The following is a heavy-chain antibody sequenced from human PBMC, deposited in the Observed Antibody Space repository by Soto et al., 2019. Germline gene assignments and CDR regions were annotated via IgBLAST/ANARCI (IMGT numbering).Heavy chain of an antibody. D-gene: IGHD6-19*01. V-gene: IGHV4-4*07. J-gene: IGHJ5*02. CDR1: FGSLNSSY. CDR2: TCTRGNI. Sequence: SDTLSHTFTVSFGSLNSSYWSSIRQPAGKGLERIGCTCTRGNIHYNPFLTSRVTMSVERSKKEFSLKMRSVTAADTAVYYCARDIGYINGSSRGWFEPWGQGILVT. CDR3: ARDIGYINGSSRGWFEP.